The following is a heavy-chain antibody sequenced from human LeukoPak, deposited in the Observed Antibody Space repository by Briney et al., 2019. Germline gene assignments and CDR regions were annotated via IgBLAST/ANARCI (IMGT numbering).Heavy chain of an antibody. CDR3: VRDRELTY. J-gene: IGHJ4*02. CDR1: GGSISIYY. D-gene: IGHD1-26*01. Sequence: KPSETPSLTCTVSGGSISIYYWSWIRQPPGKGLEWIGYIYNSGSTNYNPSLRSRVTISVDTSKNQFSLKLNSVTAADTAVYYCVRDRELTYWSQGTLVTVSS. CDR2: IYNSGST. V-gene: IGHV4-59*01.